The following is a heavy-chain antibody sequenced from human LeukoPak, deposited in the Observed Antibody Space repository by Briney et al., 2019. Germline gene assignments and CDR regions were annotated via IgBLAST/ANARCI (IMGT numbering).Heavy chain of an antibody. CDR1: GYTFTGYY. V-gene: IGHV1-2*02. D-gene: IGHD6-13*01. CDR3: ARDLTGYSSS. CDR2: INPNSGGT. J-gene: IGHJ4*02. Sequence: ASVKVSCKASGYTFTGYYMHWVRQAPGQGLEWMGWINPNSGGTNYAQKFQGRVTITADESTSTAYMELSSLRSEDTAVYYCARDLTGYSSSWGQGTLVTVSS.